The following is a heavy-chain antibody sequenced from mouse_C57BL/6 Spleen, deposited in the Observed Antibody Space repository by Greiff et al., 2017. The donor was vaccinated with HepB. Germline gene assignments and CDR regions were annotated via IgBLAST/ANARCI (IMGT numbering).Heavy chain of an antibody. V-gene: IGHV5-6*01. J-gene: IGHJ3*01. CDR2: ISSGGSYT. D-gene: IGHD2-4*01. CDR1: GFTFSSYG. CDR3: ARQVYDYPPWFAY. Sequence: EVHLVESGGDLVKPGGSLKLSCAASGFTFSSYGMSWVRQTPDKRLEWVATISSGGSYTYYPDSVKGRFTISRDNAKNTLYLQMSSLKSEDTAMYYCARQVYDYPPWFAYWGQGTLVTVSA.